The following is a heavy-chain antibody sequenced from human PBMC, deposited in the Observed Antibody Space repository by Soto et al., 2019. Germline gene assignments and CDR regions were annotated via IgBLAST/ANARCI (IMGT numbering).Heavy chain of an antibody. CDR1: GFTFSDYT. CDR2: ISSSSSTI. Sequence: EVQLVESGGDLVQPGGSLRLSCAASGFTFSDYTMNWVRQAPGKGLEWVSYISSSSSTIYYADSVKGRFTISRDNAKNSLYLRMNNLRDEDTAVYYCARGFSYGDPFDYWGQGTLVTVSS. J-gene: IGHJ4*02. CDR3: ARGFSYGDPFDY. D-gene: IGHD5-18*01. V-gene: IGHV3-48*02.